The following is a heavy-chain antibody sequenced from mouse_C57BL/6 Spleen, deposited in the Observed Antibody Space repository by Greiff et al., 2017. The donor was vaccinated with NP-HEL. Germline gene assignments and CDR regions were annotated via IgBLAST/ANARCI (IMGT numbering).Heavy chain of an antibody. D-gene: IGHD2-3*01. CDR3: ARAGGLLFYAMDY. Sequence: VQLQQSGPELVKPGASVKISCKASGYSFTGYYMNWVKQSPEKSLEWIGEINPSTGGTTYNQKFKAKATLTVDKSSSTAYMQLKSLTSEDSAVYYCARAGGLLFYAMDYWGQGTSVTVSS. J-gene: IGHJ4*01. CDR2: INPSTGGT. CDR1: GYSFTGYY. V-gene: IGHV1-42*01.